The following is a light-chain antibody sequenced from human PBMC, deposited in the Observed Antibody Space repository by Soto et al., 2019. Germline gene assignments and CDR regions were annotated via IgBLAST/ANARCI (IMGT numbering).Light chain of an antibody. CDR1: SSNIGTGYD. CDR2: VNN. J-gene: IGLJ3*02. Sequence: PSVSGAPGQRVTISCTGSSSNIGTGYDVHWYQQLPGTAPKLLIYVNNNRPSGVPDRFSGSKSGTSASLAITGLQAEDEAAYYCQSYDNALSAWVFGGGTQLTVL. CDR3: QSYDNALSAWV. V-gene: IGLV1-40*01.